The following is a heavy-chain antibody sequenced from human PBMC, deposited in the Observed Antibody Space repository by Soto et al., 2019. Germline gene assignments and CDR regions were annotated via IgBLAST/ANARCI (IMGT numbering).Heavy chain of an antibody. D-gene: IGHD3-10*01. CDR1: GFTFSSYA. Sequence: PGGSLLSGAASGFTFSSYAMSWVRQAPGKGLEWVSAISGSGGSTYYADSVKGRFTISRDNSKNSLYLQMNSLKTEDTAVYYCARAPSYYGSGSHLWGQGTTVTVSS. J-gene: IGHJ6*02. CDR3: ARAPSYYGSGSHL. V-gene: IGHV3-23*01. CDR2: ISGSGGST.